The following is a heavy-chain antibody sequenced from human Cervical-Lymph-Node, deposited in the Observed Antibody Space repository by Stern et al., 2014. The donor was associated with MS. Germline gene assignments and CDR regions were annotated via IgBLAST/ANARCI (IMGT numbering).Heavy chain of an antibody. D-gene: IGHD3-16*01. J-gene: IGHJ6*02. CDR2: MNPNNANT. V-gene: IGHV1-8*01. Sequence: VQLVESGSQVRKPGASVKVSCQASGYTFINYDIFWVRQATGQGLEWMGWMNPNNANTCHAQKVQGRFTMTRNTSISTAYMELSGLRSDDTAVYYCVRGGLSYGYGLDAWGQGTAVIVSS. CDR1: GYTFINYD. CDR3: VRGGLSYGYGLDA.